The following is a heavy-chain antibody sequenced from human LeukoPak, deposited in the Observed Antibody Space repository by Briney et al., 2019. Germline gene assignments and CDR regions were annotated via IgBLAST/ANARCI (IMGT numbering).Heavy chain of an antibody. CDR1: GYTFTSYD. J-gene: IGHJ4*02. Sequence: ASVKVSCKASGYTFTSYDINWVRQATGQGLEWMGWMNPNSGNTGYAQKFQGRVTMTRNTSISTAYMELSSLRSEDTAVYYCARVDDSSGYPNFDYWGQGTLVTVSS. CDR2: MNPNSGNT. CDR3: ARVDDSSGYPNFDY. V-gene: IGHV1-8*01. D-gene: IGHD3-22*01.